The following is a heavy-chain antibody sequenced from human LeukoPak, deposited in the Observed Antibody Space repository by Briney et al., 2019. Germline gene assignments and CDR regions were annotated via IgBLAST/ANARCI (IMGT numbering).Heavy chain of an antibody. Sequence: PSETLSLTCTVSCGSINSYYWSWMRQPPGKGLEWIGEINHSGSTNYNPSLKSRVTISVDTSKNQFSLKLSSVTAADTAVHYCAREAGRKFDYWGQGTLVTVSS. D-gene: IGHD1-14*01. CDR1: CGSINSYY. V-gene: IGHV4-34*01. CDR2: INHSGST. CDR3: AREAGRKFDY. J-gene: IGHJ4*02.